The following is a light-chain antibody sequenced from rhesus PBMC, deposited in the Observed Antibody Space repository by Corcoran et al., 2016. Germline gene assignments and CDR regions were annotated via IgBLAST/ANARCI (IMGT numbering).Light chain of an antibody. CDR3: QHYYSTPLT. J-gene: IGKJ3*01. V-gene: IGKV1-25*01. Sequence: ASQGITNDLAWYQQKPGETPKLLIYEASSLQSGISARFSGSGSGTDFTLTISSLQSEDFATYYCQHYYSTPLTFGPGTKLDIK. CDR1: QGITND. CDR2: EAS.